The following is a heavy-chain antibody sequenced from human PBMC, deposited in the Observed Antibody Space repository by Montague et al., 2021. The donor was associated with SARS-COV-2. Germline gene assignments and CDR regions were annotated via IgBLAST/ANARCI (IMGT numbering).Heavy chain of an antibody. V-gene: IGHV4-59*01. J-gene: IGHJ6*02. CDR2: IYHRGTT. D-gene: IGHD2-21*01. CDR3: ARPSMVSRNYYYYGIDV. Sequence: SETLSLTCIVSGGSISSFYWSWIWQPPGKGLERIGYIYHRGTTHYSPPLKSRVAIPLDTSKNQFSLTLNSVTAADTAVYYCARPSMVSRNYYYYGIDVWGQGTTVTVSS. CDR1: GGSISSFY.